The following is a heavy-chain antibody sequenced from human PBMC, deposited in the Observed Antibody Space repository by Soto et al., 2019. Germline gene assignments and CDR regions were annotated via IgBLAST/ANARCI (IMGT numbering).Heavy chain of an antibody. V-gene: IGHV3-23*01. CDR2: ISGSGDSS. J-gene: IGHJ5*02. D-gene: IGHD2-2*01. Sequence: HPGGSLRLSCAASGFTFSSYAISWVRQAPGKGLEWVSGISGSGDSSLYADSVKGRFAISRDNSKNTVFLQMNNLRAEDTAHYYCAKCVHTTSCDKFYPWGQGTLVTVSS. CDR3: AKCVHTTSCDKFYP. CDR1: GFTFSSYA.